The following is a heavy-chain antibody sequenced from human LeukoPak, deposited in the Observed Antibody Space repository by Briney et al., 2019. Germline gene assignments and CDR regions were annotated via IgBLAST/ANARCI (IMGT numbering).Heavy chain of an antibody. CDR2: INHSGST. CDR3: ARGKQWLVRTPLDY. J-gene: IGHJ4*02. CDR1: GGSFSGYY. V-gene: IGHV4-34*01. Sequence: SETLSLTCAVYGGSFSGYYWSWIRQPPGKGLEWIGEINHSGSTNCNPSLKSRVTISVDTSKNQFSLKLSSVTAADTAVYYCARGKQWLVRTPLDYWGQGTLVTVSS. D-gene: IGHD6-19*01.